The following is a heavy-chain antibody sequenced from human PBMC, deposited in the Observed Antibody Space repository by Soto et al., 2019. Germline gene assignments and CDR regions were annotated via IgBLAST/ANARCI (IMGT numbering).Heavy chain of an antibody. CDR2: IYYSGST. CDR1: GGSISSSSYY. D-gene: IGHD3-10*01. Sequence: QLQLQESGPGLVKPSETLSLTCTVSGGSISSSSYYWSWIRQPPEKGLEWIGSIYYSGSTYYNPSLKSRVTISVDTSKNQFSLKLSSVTAADTAVYYCARSVLLWFGGSPPDAFDIWGQGTMVTVSS. V-gene: IGHV4-39*01. J-gene: IGHJ3*02. CDR3: ARSVLLWFGGSPPDAFDI.